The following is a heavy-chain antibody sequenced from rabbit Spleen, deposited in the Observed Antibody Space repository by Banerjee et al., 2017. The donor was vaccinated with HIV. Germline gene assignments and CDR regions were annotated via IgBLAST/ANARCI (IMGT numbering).Heavy chain of an antibody. Sequence: QQQLVESGGGLVQPGGTLKLSCKASEFDFSRYGVSWVRQAPGKGLEWIACIWGGSSDYIYYASWAKGRFTISKTSSTTVTLQMTSLTAADTATYFCARGGEGGDGYLNLWGPGTLVTVS. CDR1: EFDFSRYG. D-gene: IGHD5-1*01. CDR2: IWGGSSDYI. CDR3: ARGGEGGDGYLNL. J-gene: IGHJ4*01. V-gene: IGHV1S45*01.